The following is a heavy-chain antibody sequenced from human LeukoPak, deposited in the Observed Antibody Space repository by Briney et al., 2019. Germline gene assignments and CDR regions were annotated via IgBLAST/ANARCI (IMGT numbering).Heavy chain of an antibody. Sequence: PGGSLRLSCAASGFTFSSYAMSWVRQAPGKGLEWVSAISGSGGSTYYADSVKGRFTISRDDSKDTLYLQMDSLTDEDTAVYCCARDLSLGSLDFDYRGQGTLVTVSS. J-gene: IGHJ4*02. V-gene: IGHV3-23*01. CDR2: ISGSGGST. D-gene: IGHD1-26*01. CDR3: ARDLSLGSLDFDY. CDR1: GFTFSSYA.